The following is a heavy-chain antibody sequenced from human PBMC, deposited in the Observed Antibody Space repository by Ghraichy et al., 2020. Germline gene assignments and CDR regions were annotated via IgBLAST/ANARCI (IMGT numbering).Heavy chain of an antibody. CDR1: GYSIRSGYY. J-gene: IGHJ6*02. D-gene: IGHD3-10*01. V-gene: IGHV4-38-2*02. CDR3: GSSGNFYYYYVMDF. CDR2: IYHTGRS. Sequence: SETLSLTCTVSGYSIRSGYYWGWIRQPPGKGLEWVGNIYHTGRSYYNPSLKSRVTISLDRSKNPFYLNLSSVTAADTAVYSCGSSGNFYYYYVMDFWGQGTTVTVSS.